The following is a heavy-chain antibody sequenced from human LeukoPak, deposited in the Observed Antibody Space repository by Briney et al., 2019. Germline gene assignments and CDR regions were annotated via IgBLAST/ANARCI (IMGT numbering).Heavy chain of an antibody. J-gene: IGHJ4*02. CDR3: ATIAVADHRIRNDY. D-gene: IGHD6-19*01. CDR2: IYYSGST. CDR1: GGSISTNYNY. V-gene: IGHV4-39*01. Sequence: PSETLSLTCTVSGGSISTNYNYWGWIRQPPGKGPEWIGSIYYSGSTYYNPSLQSRVTISVDTSKNQFSLKLSSVTAADTAVYYCATIAVADHRIRNDYWGQGTLVTVSS.